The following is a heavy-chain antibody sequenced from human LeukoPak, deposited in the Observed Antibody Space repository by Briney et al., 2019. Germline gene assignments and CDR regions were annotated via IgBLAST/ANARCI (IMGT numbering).Heavy chain of an antibody. CDR1: GFTFSNFG. CDR3: ARVPAAYYYYYMDV. Sequence: GGSLRLSCAASGFTFSNFGMHWVRQAPGKGLEWVAFIRYDGSNKYYADSVKGRFTISRDNSKNTLYLQMNSLRAEDTAVYYCARVPAAYYYYYMDVWGKGTTVTISS. V-gene: IGHV3-30*02. CDR2: IRYDGSNK. J-gene: IGHJ6*03.